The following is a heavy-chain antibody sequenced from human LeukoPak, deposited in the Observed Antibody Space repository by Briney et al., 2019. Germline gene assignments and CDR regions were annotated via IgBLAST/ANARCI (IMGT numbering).Heavy chain of an antibody. V-gene: IGHV3-7*01. Sequence: GGSLRLSCAASGFTFSSYWMSWVRQAPGKGLEWVASIKQDGSGKYYVDSVKGRFTISRDSANNSLYLQMNSLRADDTAVYYCARELVTGISGCYFDYWGQGTLVTVSS. CDR2: IKQDGSGK. CDR1: GFTFSSYW. CDR3: ARELVTGISGCYFDY. J-gene: IGHJ4*02. D-gene: IGHD2-21*02.